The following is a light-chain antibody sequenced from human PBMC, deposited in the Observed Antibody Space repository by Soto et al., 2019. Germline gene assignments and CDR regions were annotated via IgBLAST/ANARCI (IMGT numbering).Light chain of an antibody. CDR1: SSNIGAGFD. CDR3: QSYDNSLSAVV. V-gene: IGLV1-40*01. CDR2: DND. J-gene: IGLJ2*01. Sequence: QSVLTQPPSVSGAPGQRIIISCTGSSSNIGAGFDVHWYQHLPGTAPKLLVYDNDNRPSGLPARFSDSRSGTSASLAITGLQADDEADYYCQSYDNSLSAVVFGGGTKLTVL.